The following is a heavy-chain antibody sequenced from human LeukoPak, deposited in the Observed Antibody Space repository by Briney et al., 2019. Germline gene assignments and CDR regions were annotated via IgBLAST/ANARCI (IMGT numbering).Heavy chain of an antibody. D-gene: IGHD6-13*01. V-gene: IGHV4-59*10. CDR1: GGSFSGYY. CDR3: ARQIASAGTAGFDF. J-gene: IGHJ4*02. CDR2: IYSTGST. Sequence: PSETLSLTCAVYGGSFSGYYWSWLRQPAGKGLEWIGRIYSTGSTNYNPSLKSRVTMSVDTSKNQFSLRLRSVTAADTAVYYCARQIASAGTAGFDFWGQGALVTVSS.